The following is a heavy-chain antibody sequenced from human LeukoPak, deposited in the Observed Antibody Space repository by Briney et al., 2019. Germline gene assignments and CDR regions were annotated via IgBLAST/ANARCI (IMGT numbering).Heavy chain of an antibody. V-gene: IGHV4-34*01. CDR3: ASRRYSGYDPQFGY. CDR1: GGSFSGYY. J-gene: IGHJ4*02. CDR2: INHSGST. D-gene: IGHD5-12*01. Sequence: SETLSLTCAVYGGSFSGYYWSWIRQPPGKGLEWIGEINHSGSTNYNPSLKSRVTISVDTSKNQFSLKLSSVTAADTAVYYCASRRYSGYDPQFGYWGQGTLVTVSS.